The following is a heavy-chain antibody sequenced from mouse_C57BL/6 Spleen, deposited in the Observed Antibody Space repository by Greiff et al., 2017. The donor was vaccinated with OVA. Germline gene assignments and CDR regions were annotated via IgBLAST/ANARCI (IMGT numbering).Heavy chain of an antibody. D-gene: IGHD1-1*01. CDR2: FWGGGGT. V-gene: IGHV2-9*01. J-gene: IGHJ3*01. Sequence: VQLKESGPGLVAPSQSLSITCTVSGFSLTSYGVDWVRQPPGKGLEWLGLFWGGGGTNDNSALMSRLSISKDNCKGQIVVKMNRLQTDDTAMYYCAKHRNYGFAYWGQGTMVTVSA. CDR1: GFSLTSYG. CDR3: AKHRNYGFAY.